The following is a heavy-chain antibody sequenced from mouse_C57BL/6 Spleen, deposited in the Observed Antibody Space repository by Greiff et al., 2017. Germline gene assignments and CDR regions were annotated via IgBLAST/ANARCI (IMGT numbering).Heavy chain of an antibody. V-gene: IGHV6-3*01. CDR3: TARGRDYAMDD. Sequence: EVKLLESGGGLVQPGGSMKLSCVASGFTFSNYWMNWVRQSPEKGLEWVAQIRLKSDNYATHYAESVKGRFTISRDDSKSSVYLQMNNLRAEDTGIYYCTARGRDYAMDDWGQGTSVTVSS. J-gene: IGHJ4*01. D-gene: IGHD3-3*01. CDR2: IRLKSDNYAT. CDR1: GFTFSNYW.